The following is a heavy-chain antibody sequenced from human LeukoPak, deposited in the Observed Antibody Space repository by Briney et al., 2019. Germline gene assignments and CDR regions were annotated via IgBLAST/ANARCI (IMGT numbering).Heavy chain of an antibody. J-gene: IGHJ4*02. CDR1: GFTFSSYN. CDR3: ASDYCSGNNCYLEY. D-gene: IGHD2-2*01. V-gene: IGHV3-48*01. CDR2: ISSSSRTI. Sequence: GGSLRLSCAASGFTFSSYNMNWVRQAPGKGLEWVSYISSSSRTIYYADSVKGRFTISRDNSKNTLYLQMNSLRREDTAVYYCASDYCSGNNCYLEYWGQGTLATVSS.